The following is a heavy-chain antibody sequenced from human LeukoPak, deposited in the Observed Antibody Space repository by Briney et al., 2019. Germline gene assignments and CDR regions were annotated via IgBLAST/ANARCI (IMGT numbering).Heavy chain of an antibody. D-gene: IGHD3-22*01. J-gene: IGHJ4*02. V-gene: IGHV4-31*03. CDR3: ARVGDSSGYSIDY. Sequence: SQTLSLTCTVSGGSISSGGYYWSWIRQHPGKGLEWIGYIYYSGSTYYNPSLKSRVTISVDTSKKQFSLKLSSVTAGDTAVYYCARVGDSSGYSIDYWGQGTLVTVSS. CDR1: GGSISSGGYY. CDR2: IYYSGST.